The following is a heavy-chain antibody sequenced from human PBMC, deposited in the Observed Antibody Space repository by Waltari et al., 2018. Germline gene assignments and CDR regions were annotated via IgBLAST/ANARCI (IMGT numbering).Heavy chain of an antibody. D-gene: IGHD3-3*01. J-gene: IGHJ3*02. CDR2: IYYSGST. CDR1: GGSVSSGSYY. Sequence: QVQLQESGPGLVKPSETLSLTCTVSGGSVSSGSYYWSWLRQPPGKGLEWIGYIYYSGSTNYNPSLKSRVTISVDTSKNQFSLKLSSVTAADTAVYYCARDRGDTIFGVDAFDIWGQGTMVTVSS. V-gene: IGHV4-61*01. CDR3: ARDRGDTIFGVDAFDI.